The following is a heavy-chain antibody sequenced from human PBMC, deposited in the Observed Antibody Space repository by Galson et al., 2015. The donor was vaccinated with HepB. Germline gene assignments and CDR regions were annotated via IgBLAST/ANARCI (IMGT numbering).Heavy chain of an antibody. CDR2: INRDGSEK. V-gene: IGHV3-7*05. D-gene: IGHD6-25*01. J-gene: IGHJ4*02. CDR1: GFTFSRFW. CDR3: ARDAASPPPDY. Sequence: SLRLSCAASGFTFSRFWMSWVRQAPGKGLEWVANINRDGSEKFYVDSVRGRFTISRDNAKKSLYPQMNSLRPEDTGVYYCARDAASPPPDYWGQGTLVTVSS.